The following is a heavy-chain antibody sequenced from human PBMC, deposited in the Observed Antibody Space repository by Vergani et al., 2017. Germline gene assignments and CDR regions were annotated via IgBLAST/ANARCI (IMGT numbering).Heavy chain of an antibody. Sequence: EVQLVESGGGLVQPGGSLRLSCAASGFTFSSYEMNWVRQAPGKGLEWVSYISSSGSTIYYADSVKGRFTISRDNAKNSLYLQMNSLRAEDTAVYYCARIFLWYFDLWGRGTLVTVSS. CDR1: GFTFSSYE. J-gene: IGHJ2*01. D-gene: IGHD2/OR15-2a*01. CDR2: ISSSGSTI. V-gene: IGHV3-48*03. CDR3: ARIFLWYFDL.